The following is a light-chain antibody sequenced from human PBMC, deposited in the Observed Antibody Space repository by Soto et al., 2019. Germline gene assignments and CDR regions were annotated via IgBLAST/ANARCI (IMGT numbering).Light chain of an antibody. CDR1: QSINRH. CDR2: DAS. CDR3: QQRSNWPPVT. J-gene: IGKJ4*01. Sequence: EIVLTQSPATLSLSPGERATLSCRASQSINRHLAWYRQKPGQAPRLLIYDASNRGTGIPARFSGSGSGTDFTLTTSSLEPEDFGVYYCQQRSNWPPVTFGGGTKVEIK. V-gene: IGKV3-11*01.